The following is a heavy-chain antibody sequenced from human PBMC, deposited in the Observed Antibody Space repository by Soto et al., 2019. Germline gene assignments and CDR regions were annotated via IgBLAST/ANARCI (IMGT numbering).Heavy chain of an antibody. D-gene: IGHD6-13*01. Sequence: QVQLVQSGAEVKKPGSSVKVSCKASGGTFSSYAISWVRQAPGQGLEWMGGIIPIFGTANYAQKFQGRVTITADESTGTAYMELSSLRSEDTAVYYCARDRKESIAAVYDAFDIWGQGTMVTVSS. V-gene: IGHV1-69*12. CDR2: IIPIFGTA. CDR3: ARDRKESIAAVYDAFDI. J-gene: IGHJ3*02. CDR1: GGTFSSYA.